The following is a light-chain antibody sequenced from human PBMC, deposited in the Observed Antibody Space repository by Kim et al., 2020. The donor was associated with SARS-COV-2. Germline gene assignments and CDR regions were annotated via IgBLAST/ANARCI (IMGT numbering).Light chain of an antibody. CDR3: CSYTRTNPTYV. CDR2: DVR. Sequence: QSVTISCIGSSGDIGNYNFVSWFQQRPGRVPKLLIYDVRKRPSGVPDRFSGSKSGNTASLAISGLQADDEATYYCCSYTRTNPTYVFGTGTKVTVL. V-gene: IGLV2-11*01. J-gene: IGLJ1*01. CDR1: SGDIGNYNF.